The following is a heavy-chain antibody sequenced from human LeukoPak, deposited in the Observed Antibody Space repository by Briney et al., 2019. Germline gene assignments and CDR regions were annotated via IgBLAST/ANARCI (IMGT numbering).Heavy chain of an antibody. CDR3: AKDPTRIAAAGTIIDY. D-gene: IGHD6-13*01. Sequence: GGSLRLSCAASGFTFSSYAMSWVRQAPGGGLEWVSAISGSGGSTYYADSVKGRFTISRDNSKNTLYLQMNSLRAEDTAVYYCAKDPTRIAAAGTIIDYWGQGTLVTVSS. J-gene: IGHJ4*02. CDR2: ISGSGGST. V-gene: IGHV3-23*01. CDR1: GFTFSSYA.